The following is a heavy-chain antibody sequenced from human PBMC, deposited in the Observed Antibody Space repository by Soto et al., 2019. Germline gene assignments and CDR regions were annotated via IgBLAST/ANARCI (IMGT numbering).Heavy chain of an antibody. J-gene: IGHJ5*02. Sequence: QVQLVQSGAEVKKPGASVKVSCKASGYTFTSYGISWVRQAPGQGLEWMGWISAYNGNTNYAQKLQGSVTLTTDTSTSTAYMELRSLRSDDTAVYYCARTDDYSHKGGWFDPWGQGTLVTVSS. V-gene: IGHV1-18*01. CDR1: GYTFTSYG. CDR2: ISAYNGNT. D-gene: IGHD4-4*01. CDR3: ARTDDYSHKGGWFDP.